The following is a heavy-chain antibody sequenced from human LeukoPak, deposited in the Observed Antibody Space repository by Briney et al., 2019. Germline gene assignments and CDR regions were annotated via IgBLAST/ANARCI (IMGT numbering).Heavy chain of an antibody. D-gene: IGHD2-15*01. CDR3: AKVRGSHGSYYYYMDV. CDR2: IRYDGSNK. Sequence: GGSLRLSCAASGFTFSSYGMHWVRQAPGKGLEWVAFIRYDGSNKYYADSVKGRFTISRDNSKNTLHLQMNSLRAEDTAVYYCAKVRGSHGSYYYYMDVWGKGTTVTVSS. V-gene: IGHV3-30*02. CDR1: GFTFSSYG. J-gene: IGHJ6*03.